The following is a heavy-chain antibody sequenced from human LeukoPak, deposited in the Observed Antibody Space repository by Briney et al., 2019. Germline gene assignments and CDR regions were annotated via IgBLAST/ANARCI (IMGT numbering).Heavy chain of an antibody. D-gene: IGHD6-13*01. J-gene: IGHJ4*02. V-gene: IGHV3-7*05. Sequence: GGSLRLACAAASCTFSDYQMTWVRQAPGEGREWLATIKQDENEKYYVDSVRGRFTISRDNAKNSLFLHMNSLRDEDTAVYYCARRTPGTSKSDYWGQGTLVIVSS. CDR1: SCTFSDYQ. CDR3: ARRTPGTSKSDY. CDR2: IKQDENEK.